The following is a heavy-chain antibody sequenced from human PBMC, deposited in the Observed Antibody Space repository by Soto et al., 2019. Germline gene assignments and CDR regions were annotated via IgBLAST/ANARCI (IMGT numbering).Heavy chain of an antibody. CDR1: GLTLSGYW. CDR3: ATINCPLY. Sequence: PGGSLRLSCAASGLTLSGYWMNWVRQAPGRGLEWVANIKYDGSEKYYVDSVKGRFTISRDNAKNSLYLQMNSLTVEDTAVYFCATINCPLYWGKGPLATVPS. D-gene: IGHD5-12*01. CDR2: IKYDGSEK. J-gene: IGHJ4*02. V-gene: IGHV3-7*05.